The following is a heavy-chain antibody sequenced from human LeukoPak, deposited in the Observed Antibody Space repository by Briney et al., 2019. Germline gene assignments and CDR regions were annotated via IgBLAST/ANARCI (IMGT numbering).Heavy chain of an antibody. J-gene: IGHJ4*02. D-gene: IGHD5-18*01. CDR2: MNPNSGNT. Sequence: ASVKASCKASGYTFTSYDINWVRQATGQGLEWMGWMNPNSGNTGYAQKFQGRVTMTRNTSISTAYMELSSLRSEDTAVYYCARGGYSYGYDLFDYWGQGTLVTVSS. CDR1: GYTFTSYD. CDR3: ARGGYSYGYDLFDY. V-gene: IGHV1-8*01.